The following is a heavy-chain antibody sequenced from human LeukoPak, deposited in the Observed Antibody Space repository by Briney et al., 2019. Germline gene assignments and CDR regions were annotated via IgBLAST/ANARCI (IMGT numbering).Heavy chain of an antibody. J-gene: IGHJ5*02. CDR2: INPSGGST. Sequence: ASVKVSCKASGYSFTSYYMHWVRQAPGQGLEWMGLINPSGGSTRYAQKFQGRVTMTRDMSTSTVYMELSSLRSEDTAVYYCARALPHRRLMDTTMEQHWFDPWGQGTLVTVSS. D-gene: IGHD5-18*01. CDR3: ARALPHRRLMDTTMEQHWFDP. CDR1: GYSFTSYY. V-gene: IGHV1-46*01.